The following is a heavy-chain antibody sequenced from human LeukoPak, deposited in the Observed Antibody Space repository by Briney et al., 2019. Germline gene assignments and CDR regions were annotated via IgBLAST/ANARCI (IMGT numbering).Heavy chain of an antibody. D-gene: IGHD5-12*01. CDR1: GFTFSNYA. Sequence: GGSLRLSCAASGFTFSNYAMSWVRQAPGKGLEWVSGISGSGGSTDYADSVKGRFTISRDNSKNTLYLQMNSLRAEDTAVYYCAKVIMATIWDFDYWGQGTLVTVSS. V-gene: IGHV3-23*01. J-gene: IGHJ4*02. CDR3: AKVIMATIWDFDY. CDR2: ISGSGGST.